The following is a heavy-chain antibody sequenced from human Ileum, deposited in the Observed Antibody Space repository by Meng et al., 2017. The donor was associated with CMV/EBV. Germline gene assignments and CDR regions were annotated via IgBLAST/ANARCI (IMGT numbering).Heavy chain of an antibody. CDR2: IYSGGST. J-gene: IGHJ4*02. CDR1: GFTVRSNY. D-gene: IGHD6-13*01. Sequence: LSCAASGFTVRSNYMSWVRQAPGKGLEWVSVIYSGGSTYYADSVKGRFAISRDNSKNTLYLQMSSLRADDTAVYYCAGGSSWYASVYWGQGTLVTVSS. V-gene: IGHV3-53*01. CDR3: AGGSSWYASVY.